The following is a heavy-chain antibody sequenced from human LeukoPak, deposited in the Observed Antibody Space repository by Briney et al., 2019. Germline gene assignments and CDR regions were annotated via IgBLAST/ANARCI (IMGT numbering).Heavy chain of an antibody. CDR1: GDSISSYY. CDR3: ASRTHGNYDILTGYSQGGLDY. CDR2: IYYSGST. V-gene: IGHV4-59*01. D-gene: IGHD3-9*01. Sequence: ETLSLTCTVSGDSISSYYWSWIGQPPGKGLEWIGYIYYSGSTNYNPSLKSRVTISVVTSKNQFSLKLSSVTAADTAVYYCASRTHGNYDILTGYSQGGLDYWGQGTLVSVSS. J-gene: IGHJ4*02.